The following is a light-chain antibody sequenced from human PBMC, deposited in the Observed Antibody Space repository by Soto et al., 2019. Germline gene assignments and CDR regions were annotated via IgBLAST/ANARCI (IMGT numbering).Light chain of an antibody. V-gene: IGKV1-5*03. CDR2: KAS. CDR1: QSINIW. J-gene: IGKJ1*01. Sequence: DIKMTQSPSTLSASVGDRVTITFRASQSINIWLGWYQQKPGRAPKLLIYKASTLESGVPSRFSGSGSGTEFTLTISSLQPDDFATYYCQQYNDYWTFGQGTKVDI. CDR3: QQYNDYWT.